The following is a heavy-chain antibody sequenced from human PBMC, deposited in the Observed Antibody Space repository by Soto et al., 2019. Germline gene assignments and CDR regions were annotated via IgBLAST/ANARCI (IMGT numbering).Heavy chain of an antibody. CDR3: GRGRGKTQTGWLVGAFDI. D-gene: IGHD6-19*01. J-gene: IGHJ3*02. CDR1: GGTFSSYA. CDR2: IIPIFGTA. Sequence: ASVKVSCKASGGTFSSYAISWVRQAPGQGLEWMGGIIPIFGTANYAQKFQGRVTITADESTSTAYMELSSLRSEDTAVYYCGRGRGKTQTGWLVGAFDIWGQGTMVTVSS. V-gene: IGHV1-69*13.